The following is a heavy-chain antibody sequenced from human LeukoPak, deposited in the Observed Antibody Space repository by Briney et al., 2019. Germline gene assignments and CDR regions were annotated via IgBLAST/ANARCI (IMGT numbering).Heavy chain of an antibody. CDR2: INWNGGST. D-gene: IGHD3-3*01. Sequence: PGGSLRLSCAASGFTFDDYGMSWVRQAPGKGLEWVSGINWNGGSTGYADSVKGRFTISRDNAKNYLYLQMNSLRAEDTAVYYCARDLRSGVVRNYWGQGTLVTVSS. CDR3: ARDLRSGVVRNY. J-gene: IGHJ4*02. V-gene: IGHV3-20*04. CDR1: GFTFDDYG.